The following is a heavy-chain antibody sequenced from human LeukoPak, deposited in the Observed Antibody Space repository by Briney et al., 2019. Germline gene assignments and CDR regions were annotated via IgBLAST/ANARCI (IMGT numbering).Heavy chain of an antibody. V-gene: IGHV4-61*01. CDR2: IYYSGST. Sequence: SETLSLTCTVSGYSISSGYYWSWIRQPPGKGLEWIGYIYYSGSTNYNPSLKSRVTISVDTSKNQFSLKLSSVTAADTAVYYCARGVVVVAGYYYYYMDVWGKGTTVTVSS. CDR3: ARGVVVVAGYYYYYMDV. J-gene: IGHJ6*03. CDR1: GYSISSGYY. D-gene: IGHD2-15*01.